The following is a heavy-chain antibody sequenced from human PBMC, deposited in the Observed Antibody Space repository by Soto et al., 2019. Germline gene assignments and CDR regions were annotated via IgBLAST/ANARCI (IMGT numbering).Heavy chain of an antibody. V-gene: IGHV2-5*02. CDR1: GFLLSTSGVG. Sequence: QITLKESGPTLVKPTQTLTLTCTFSGFLLSTSGVGVAWIRQPPRKALEWLSLIYWDEDKRYSPSLKSRLTITKDTSKNQVGLTMTNMDPVDTATYCCAQTPEWASRIRGTGRYFQHWGQGTLVTVSS. J-gene: IGHJ1*01. CDR2: IYWDEDK. D-gene: IGHD3-10*01. CDR3: AQTPEWASRIRGTGRYFQH.